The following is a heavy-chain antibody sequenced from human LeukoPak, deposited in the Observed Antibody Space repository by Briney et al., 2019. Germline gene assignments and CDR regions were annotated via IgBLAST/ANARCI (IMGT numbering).Heavy chain of an antibody. Sequence: SETLSLTCAVYGGSFSGYYWSWIRQPPGKGLEWIGEINHSGSTNYNPSLKSRVTISVDTSKNQFSLKLSSVTAADTAVYYCARERVGGSLVWFDPWGQGTLVTVSS. J-gene: IGHJ5*02. CDR3: ARERVGGSLVWFDP. CDR2: INHSGST. V-gene: IGHV4-34*01. CDR1: GGSFSGYY. D-gene: IGHD5-12*01.